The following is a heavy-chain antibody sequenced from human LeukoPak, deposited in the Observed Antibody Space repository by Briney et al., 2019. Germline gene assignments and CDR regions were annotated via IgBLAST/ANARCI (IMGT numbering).Heavy chain of an antibody. Sequence: GGSLRLSCVASGLTVSNNCMSWVRQAPGKGLEWVSVIYSDGSTYYSDSVKGRFTISRDNSKNTLYLRMNSLRVEDTAVYYCARVNSNNFDYWGQGTLVTVSS. D-gene: IGHD1/OR15-1a*01. CDR2: IYSDGST. J-gene: IGHJ4*02. V-gene: IGHV3-53*05. CDR3: ARVNSNNFDY. CDR1: GLTVSNNC.